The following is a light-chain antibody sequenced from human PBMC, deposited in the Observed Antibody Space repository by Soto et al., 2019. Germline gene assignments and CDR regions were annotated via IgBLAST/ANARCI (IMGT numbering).Light chain of an antibody. Sequence: DIQITQSPSSLPASVGDRISITCRASQSIGTYLSWYQQKPGKARKLLIYGASNLQSGVPSRFSGSGSGTDFTLTISSLQPEDFATYYCQHLNSYPITFGQGTRLEIK. V-gene: IGKV1-39*01. J-gene: IGKJ5*01. CDR3: QHLNSYPIT. CDR1: QSIGTY. CDR2: GAS.